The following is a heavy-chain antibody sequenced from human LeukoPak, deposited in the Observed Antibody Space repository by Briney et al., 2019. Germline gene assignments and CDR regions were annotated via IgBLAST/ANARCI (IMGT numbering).Heavy chain of an antibody. CDR2: ISANNGNT. CDR3: ARGYSDSSGYEYFDY. CDR1: GYTFTSYG. Sequence: ASVKVSCKASGYTFTSYGISWVRQAPGQGLEWMGWISANNGNTKYAQKLQGRVTITTDTSTSTAYMELRSLRSDDTAFYCCARGYSDSSGYEYFDYWGRGTLVTVSS. V-gene: IGHV1-18*01. J-gene: IGHJ4*02. D-gene: IGHD3-22*01.